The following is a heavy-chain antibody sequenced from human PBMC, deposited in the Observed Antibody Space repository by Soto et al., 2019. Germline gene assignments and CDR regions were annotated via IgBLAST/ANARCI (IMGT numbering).Heavy chain of an antibody. D-gene: IGHD4-17*01. CDR1: GGSISSSNW. CDR2: IYHSGST. CDR3: ARVEDGDYVGWYFDL. J-gene: IGHJ2*01. Sequence: QVQLQESGPGLVKPSGTLSLTCAVSGGSISSSNWWSWVRQPPGKGLEWIGEIYHSGSTNYNPSLKSRVTLSVDKSKNQFSLKLSSVTAADTAVYYCARVEDGDYVGWYFDLWGRGTLVTVSS. V-gene: IGHV4-4*02.